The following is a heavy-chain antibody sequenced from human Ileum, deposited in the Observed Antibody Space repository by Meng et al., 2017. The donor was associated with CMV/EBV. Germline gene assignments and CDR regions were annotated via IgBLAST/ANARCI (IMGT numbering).Heavy chain of an antibody. Sequence: VLLPEWGPGLLKPPQGLPLSSTDSCASNIRRAYYCSWSRQPPGERVECILIIFFSGNTTYDPAVHDRVIISIDPHKTQFSLYVHSVNPADTAVDVCSRFPMAALCNVFDPWGHGALVTVSS. CDR1: CASNIRRAYY. V-gene: IGHV4-30-4*08. CDR2: IFFSGNT. D-gene: IGHD2/OR15-2a*01. J-gene: IGHJ5*02. CDR3: SRFPMAALCNVFDP.